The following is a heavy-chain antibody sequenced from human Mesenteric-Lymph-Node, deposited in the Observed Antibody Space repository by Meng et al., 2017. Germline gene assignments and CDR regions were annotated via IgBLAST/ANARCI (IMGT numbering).Heavy chain of an antibody. CDR2: ISSSSSYI. J-gene: IGHJ4*02. D-gene: IGHD3-10*01. Sequence: GESLKISCAASGFTFSSYSMNWVRQAPGKGLEWVSSISSSSSYIYYADSVKGRFTISRDNAKNSLYLQMNSLRAEDTAVYYCARDPGLLWFGELSVWGQGTLVTVSS. CDR1: GFTFSSYS. V-gene: IGHV3-21*01. CDR3: ARDPGLLWFGELSV.